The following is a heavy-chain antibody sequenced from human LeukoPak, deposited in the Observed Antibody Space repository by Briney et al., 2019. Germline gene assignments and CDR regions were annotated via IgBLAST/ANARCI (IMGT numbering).Heavy chain of an antibody. CDR1: GFTFSRYG. CDR2: IRYDGSNK. D-gene: IGHD2-2*01. V-gene: IGHV3-30*02. Sequence: GGSLRLSCVASGFTFSRYGMHWVRQAPGKGLEWVAFIRYDGSNKYYADSVKGRFTISRDNSKNTLYLQMNSLRAEDTAVYYCAKSPPVNIVVVPAATRPDYYYYMDVWGKGTTVTVSS. CDR3: AKSPPVNIVVVPAATRPDYYYYMDV. J-gene: IGHJ6*03.